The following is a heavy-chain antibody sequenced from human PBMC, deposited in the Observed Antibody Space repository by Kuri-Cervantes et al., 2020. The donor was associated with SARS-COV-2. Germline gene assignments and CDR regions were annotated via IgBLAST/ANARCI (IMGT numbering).Heavy chain of an antibody. CDR3: ARPELGNSRGWYFDL. J-gene: IGHJ2*01. D-gene: IGHD7-27*01. CDR2: IYPGDSDT. V-gene: IGHV5-51*01. Sequence: GESLKISCKGSGYSFTSYWIGWVRQVPGKGLEWMGIIYPGDSDTRYSPSFRGQVTISADKSISTAYLQWSSLKASDTAMYYCARPELGNSRGWYFDLWGRGTLVTVSS. CDR1: GYSFTSYW.